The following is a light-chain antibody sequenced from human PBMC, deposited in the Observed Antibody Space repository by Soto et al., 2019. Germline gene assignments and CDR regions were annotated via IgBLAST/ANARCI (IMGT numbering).Light chain of an antibody. CDR2: DAS. Sequence: EIVLTQSPGTLSLSPGERATLSCRASQSVSSSYLAWYQQKHGQAPRLLIYDASSRATGIPDRFSGSGSGTDFNLTISRLEPEDFAVYYCQQYGTSLRTFGQGTKVEIK. CDR1: QSVSSSY. J-gene: IGKJ1*01. CDR3: QQYGTSLRT. V-gene: IGKV3-20*01.